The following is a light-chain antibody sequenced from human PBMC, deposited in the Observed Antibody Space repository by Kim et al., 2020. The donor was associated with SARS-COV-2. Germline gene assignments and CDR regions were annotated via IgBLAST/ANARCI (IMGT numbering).Light chain of an antibody. CDR3: TSCTTSNTWV. CDR1: SSDVGHCKY. Sequence: GQSTPISCTGTSSDVGHCKYVSWYQQHPGKAPKLIICEVSERPSGVSNRFSGSKSDNTASLTISGLQAEDEADYYCTSCTTSNTWVFGGGTKMTVL. V-gene: IGLV2-14*01. CDR2: EVS. J-gene: IGLJ3*02.